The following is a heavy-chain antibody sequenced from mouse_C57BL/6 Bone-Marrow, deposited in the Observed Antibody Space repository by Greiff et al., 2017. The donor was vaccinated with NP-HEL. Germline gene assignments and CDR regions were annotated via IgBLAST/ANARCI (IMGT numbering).Heavy chain of an antibody. CDR3: ARPPYDGYYLYAMDY. J-gene: IGHJ4*01. D-gene: IGHD2-3*01. CDR1: GFTFSDYY. Sequence: EVKLMDSGGGLVQPGGSLKLSCAASGFTFSDYYMYWVRQTPEKRLEWVAYISNGGGSTYYPDTVKGRFTISRDNAKNTLYLQMSRLKSEDTAMYYCARPPYDGYYLYAMDYWGQGTSVTVSS. CDR2: ISNGGGST. V-gene: IGHV5-12*01.